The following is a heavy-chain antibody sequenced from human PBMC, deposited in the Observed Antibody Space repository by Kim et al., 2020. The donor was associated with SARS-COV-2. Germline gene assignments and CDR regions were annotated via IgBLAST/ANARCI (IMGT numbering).Heavy chain of an antibody. CDR2: FDPEDGET. CDR1: GYTLTELS. CDR3: ATAPVVVVGWWFDP. D-gene: IGHD2-15*01. Sequence: ASVKVSCKVSGYTLTELSMHWVRQAPGKGLEWMGGFDPEDGETIYAQKFQGRVTMTEDTSTDTAYMKLSSLRSEDTAVYYCATAPVVVVGWWFDPWGQGTLVTVSS. V-gene: IGHV1-24*01. J-gene: IGHJ5*02.